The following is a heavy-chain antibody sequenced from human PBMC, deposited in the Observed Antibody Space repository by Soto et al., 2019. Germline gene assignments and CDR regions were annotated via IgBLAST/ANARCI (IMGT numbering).Heavy chain of an antibody. D-gene: IGHD5-18*01. CDR2: ISGSGGST. J-gene: IGHJ4*02. Sequence: GGALRLSCAASGFTFSRYAMSWVRQAPGKGLEWVSAISGSGGSTYYADSVKGRFTISRDNSKNTLYLQMNSLRAEDTAVYYCAKEMGKGYSYGEYYFDYWRQGTLVTAPQ. V-gene: IGHV3-23*01. CDR3: AKEMGKGYSYGEYYFDY. CDR1: GFTFSRYA.